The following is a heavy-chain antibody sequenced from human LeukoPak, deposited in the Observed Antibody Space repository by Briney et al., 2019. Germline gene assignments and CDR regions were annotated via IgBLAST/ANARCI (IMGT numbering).Heavy chain of an antibody. Sequence: SETLSLTCAVYGGSFSGYYWSWIRQPPGKGLEWIGEINHSGSTNYNPSLKSRVTISVDTSKNQFSLKLSSVTAADTAVYYCARGLSSPYSSSSHFDYWGQGTLVTVSS. V-gene: IGHV4-34*01. J-gene: IGHJ4*02. CDR2: INHSGST. CDR1: GGSFSGYY. CDR3: ARGLSSPYSSSSHFDY. D-gene: IGHD6-6*01.